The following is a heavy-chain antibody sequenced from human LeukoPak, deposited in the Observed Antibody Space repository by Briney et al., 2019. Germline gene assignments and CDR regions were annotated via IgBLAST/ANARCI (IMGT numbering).Heavy chain of an antibody. J-gene: IGHJ5*02. CDR1: GYTFTGYY. CDR3: ARDLYNPYCGGDCLTTNWFVP. D-gene: IGHD2-21*02. CDR2: INPNSGGT. Sequence: GASVKVSCKASGYTFTGYYMHWVRQAPGQGLEWMGWINPNSGGTNYAQKFQGRVTMTRDTSISTAYMELSRLRSDDTAVYYCARDLYNPYCGGDCLTTNWFVPWGQGTLVTVSS. V-gene: IGHV1-2*02.